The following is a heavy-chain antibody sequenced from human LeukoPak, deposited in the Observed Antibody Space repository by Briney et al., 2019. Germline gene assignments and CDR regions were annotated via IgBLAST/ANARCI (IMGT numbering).Heavy chain of an antibody. CDR2: INHSGNT. V-gene: IGHV4-34*01. Sequence: SETLSLTCTVSGGSISNYYWSWIRQPPGKGLEWIGEINHSGNTNYNPSLKSRVTISVDTSKNQFSLKLSSVTAADTAVYYCARGNFSGGSCQGSWFFPSGQRTLVTVSS. D-gene: IGHD2-15*01. CDR3: ARGNFSGGSCQGSWFFP. CDR1: GGSISNYY. J-gene: IGHJ5*02.